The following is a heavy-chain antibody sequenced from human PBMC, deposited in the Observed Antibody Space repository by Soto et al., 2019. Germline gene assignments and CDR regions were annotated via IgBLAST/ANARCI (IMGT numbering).Heavy chain of an antibody. Sequence: PGGSLRLSCAASGFTVGSNYMSWVRQAPGKGLEWVSGFRAGGDDGTTYYADSVKGRFTISRDNSKNTLFLQMNSLRAEDTAIYYCAKKVNSGSGSQYFDYYGQGTLVTVSS. J-gene: IGHJ4*02. CDR1: GFTVGSNY. V-gene: IGHV3-53*01. CDR2: FRAGGDDGTT. CDR3: AKKVNSGSGSQYFDY. D-gene: IGHD3-10*01.